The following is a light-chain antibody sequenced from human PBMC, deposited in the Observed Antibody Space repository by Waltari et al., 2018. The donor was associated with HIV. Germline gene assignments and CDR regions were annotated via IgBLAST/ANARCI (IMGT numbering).Light chain of an antibody. V-gene: IGLV2-8*01. CDR1: SSDVGGYNF. Sequence: QSALTQPPSASGSPGQPVTISCPGTSSDVGGYNFVSWYQQHPGKAPNLLIFEATKRPAGVPDRFSGSKSGNTASLTVSGRQAEDEADYYCSSYAGSSTLMFGGGTKLTVL. CDR3: SSYAGSSTLM. J-gene: IGLJ3*02. CDR2: EAT.